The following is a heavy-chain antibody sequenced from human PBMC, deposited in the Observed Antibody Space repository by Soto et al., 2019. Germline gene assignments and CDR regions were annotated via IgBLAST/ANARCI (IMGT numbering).Heavy chain of an antibody. CDR1: GFTFSSYG. D-gene: IGHD2-15*01. J-gene: IGHJ6*02. CDR2: ISSDGSNK. CDR3: AKDSQTPPIGRSGMDV. V-gene: IGHV3-30*18. Sequence: QVQLVESGGGVVQPGRSLRLSCAASGFTFSSYGMHWVRQAPGKGLEWVAVISSDGSNKYYGDSVKGRFTISRDNSKNTLYLQMDSLRAEDTAVSYCAKDSQTPPIGRSGMDVWGQGTTVTVSS.